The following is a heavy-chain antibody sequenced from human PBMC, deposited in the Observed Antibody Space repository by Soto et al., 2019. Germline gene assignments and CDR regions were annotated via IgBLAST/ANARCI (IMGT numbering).Heavy chain of an antibody. D-gene: IGHD5-18*01. Sequence: SDTLSLRASVSGSTISNFDCGCSRRRPGRGLEWIGHIFYSGSTNYNPALKSRVTISVDTSKRQFSLKLSSVTAADTAVYYCVNDSGCNYAYFRWFDPWGQGTLVT. CDR3: VNDSGCNYAYFRWFDP. V-gene: IGHV4-59*03. J-gene: IGHJ5*02. CDR1: GSTISNFD. CDR2: IFYSGST.